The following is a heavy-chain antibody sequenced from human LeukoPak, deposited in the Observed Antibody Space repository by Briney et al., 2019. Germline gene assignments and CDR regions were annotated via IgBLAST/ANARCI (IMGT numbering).Heavy chain of an antibody. J-gene: IGHJ5*02. Sequence: GGSLRLSCAASGFTFSKWWMHWVRQAPGKGPVWVSRINTDGTTTYYADSVKGRFTVSRDNSKNTLYLQMHSLRVEDTAVYYCAKGLNFYGVGSRNWFDPWGQGALVTVSS. CDR1: GFTFSKWW. CDR3: AKGLNFYGVGSRNWFDP. V-gene: IGHV3-74*01. CDR2: INTDGTTT. D-gene: IGHD3-10*01.